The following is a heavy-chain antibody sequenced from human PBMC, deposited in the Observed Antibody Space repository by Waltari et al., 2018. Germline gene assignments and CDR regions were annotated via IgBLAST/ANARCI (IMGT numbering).Heavy chain of an antibody. CDR2: FDPEDGET. Sequence: QVQLVQSGAEVKKPGASVKVSCKVSGYTLTELSMPWVRPAPGKGLEWMGGFDPEDGETIYAQKFQGRVTMTEDTSTDTAYMELSSLRSEDTAVYYCATVGHAAADVYYYGMDVWGQGTTVTVSS. D-gene: IGHD6-13*01. CDR1: GYTLTELS. CDR3: ATVGHAAADVYYYGMDV. J-gene: IGHJ6*02. V-gene: IGHV1-24*01.